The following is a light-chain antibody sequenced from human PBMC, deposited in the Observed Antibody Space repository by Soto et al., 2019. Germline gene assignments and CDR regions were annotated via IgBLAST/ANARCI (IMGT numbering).Light chain of an antibody. J-gene: IGLJ3*02. CDR2: LNSDGSH. CDR3: QTWSTDIRV. V-gene: IGLV4-69*01. CDR1: SGHNSYA. Sequence: QSALTQPPSASASLGASVTLTCTLSSGHNSYAIAWHQQQPEKGPRYLMKLNSDGSHSKGDGIPDRFSGSSSGAERYLTISSLQSEDEADYYCQTWSTDIRVFGGGTKLTVL.